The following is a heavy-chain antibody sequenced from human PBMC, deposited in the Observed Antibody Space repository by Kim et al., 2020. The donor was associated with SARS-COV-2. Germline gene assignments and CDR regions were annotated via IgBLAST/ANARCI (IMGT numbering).Heavy chain of an antibody. D-gene: IGHD2-15*01. CDR1: GYIFTSYS. CDR3: AREGCSGDSCYSVSPDY. V-gene: IGHV1-18*01. J-gene: IGHJ4*02. Sequence: ASVKVSCKASGYIFTSYSISWVRQAPGQGLEWVGWTSGYNGDTSYAQKLQGRVTMTKDTSTNTAYLEVRSLTSEDTAVYYCAREGCSGDSCYSVSPDYWGEGPLVTVSS. CDR2: TSGYNGDT.